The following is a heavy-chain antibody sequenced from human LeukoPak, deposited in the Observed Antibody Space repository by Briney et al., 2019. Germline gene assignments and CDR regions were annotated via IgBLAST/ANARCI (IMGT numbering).Heavy chain of an antibody. V-gene: IGHV3-30*03. J-gene: IGHJ6*02. Sequence: PGGSLRLSCAVSGFSFSNYGIHWVRQAPGKGLEWVAVISYDGSHKYSADSVKGRFTISRDNSKNTLYLQMNSLRTEDTAVYFCSASRPHYGDYYGLDVWGHGTTVTVSS. CDR2: ISYDGSHK. CDR3: SASRPHYGDYYGLDV. D-gene: IGHD4/OR15-4a*01. CDR1: GFSFSNYG.